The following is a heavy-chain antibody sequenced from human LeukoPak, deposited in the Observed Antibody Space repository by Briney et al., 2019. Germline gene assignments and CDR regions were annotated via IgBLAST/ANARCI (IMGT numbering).Heavy chain of an antibody. CDR2: ISAYNGNA. J-gene: IGHJ6*03. CDR3: ARVMTTVTIGQVDYYYYMDV. V-gene: IGHV1-18*01. Sequence: ASGSLSCKASGYTFTSYGIIWVRQAPGHRGKWWGGISAYNGNANYAQKLQGRVNMTTDTSTSTAYMELRSLRSDDTAVYYCARVMTTVTIGQVDYYYYMDVWGKGTTVTVSS. D-gene: IGHD4-17*01. CDR1: GYTFTSYG.